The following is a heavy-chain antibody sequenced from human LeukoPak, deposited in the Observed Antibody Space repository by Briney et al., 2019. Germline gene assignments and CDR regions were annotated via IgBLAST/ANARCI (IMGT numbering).Heavy chain of an antibody. J-gene: IGHJ4*02. D-gene: IGHD5-18*01. CDR1: GYTFTGYY. CDR3: ARRYTYGVDY. Sequence: ASVKVSCKASGYTFTGYYMHWVRQAPGQGLEWMGWINPNTGGTNYAPKFQGRVTMTWDTSISTAYMELSWLTSDDTAVYYCARRYTYGVDYWGQGTLVTVSS. V-gene: IGHV1-2*02. CDR2: INPNTGGT.